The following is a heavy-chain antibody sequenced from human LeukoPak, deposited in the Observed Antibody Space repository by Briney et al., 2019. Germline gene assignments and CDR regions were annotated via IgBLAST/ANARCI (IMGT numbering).Heavy chain of an antibody. J-gene: IGHJ4*02. CDR1: GFTFSTYE. V-gene: IGHV3-48*03. Sequence: PGGSLRLSCPASGFTFSTYELNWVRQAPGKGLEWVAYIGNSGNTIYYADSVKGRFTISRDNAKNSLYLQMNSLRAEDTAVYYCARADLAVVPVFDYWGQGTLVTVSS. CDR2: IGNSGNTI. CDR3: ARADLAVVPVFDY. D-gene: IGHD6-19*01.